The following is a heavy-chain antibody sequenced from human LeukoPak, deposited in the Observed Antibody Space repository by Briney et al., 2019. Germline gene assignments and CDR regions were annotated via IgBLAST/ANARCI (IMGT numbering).Heavy chain of an antibody. Sequence: GGSLRLSCAASGFTFSSYEMNWVRQAPGEGLEWVSYISSSGSTIYYADSVKGRFTISRDNAKNSLYPQMNSLRAEDTAVYYCARDQIAVADVGYFDYWGQGTLVTVSS. V-gene: IGHV3-48*03. CDR3: ARDQIAVADVGYFDY. J-gene: IGHJ4*02. CDR2: ISSSGSTI. CDR1: GFTFSSYE. D-gene: IGHD6-19*01.